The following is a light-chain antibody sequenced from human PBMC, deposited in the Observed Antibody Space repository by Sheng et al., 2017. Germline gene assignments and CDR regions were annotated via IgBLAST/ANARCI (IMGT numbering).Light chain of an antibody. Sequence: QSVLTQPPSVSAAPGQRVTISCSGTSPNIGNNFVSWYQQVPGTAPKLLIYDNNKRPSGIPDRFSGSKSATSATLGITGLQTGDEADYYCGTWDSRLSAEVFGPGTKVTVL. V-gene: IGLV1-51*01. CDR2: DNN. CDR3: GTWDSRLSAEV. CDR1: SPNIGNNF. J-gene: IGLJ1*01.